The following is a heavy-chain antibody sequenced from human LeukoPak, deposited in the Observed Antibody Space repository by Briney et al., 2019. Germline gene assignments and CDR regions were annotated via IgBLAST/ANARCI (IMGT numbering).Heavy chain of an antibody. V-gene: IGHV4-59*01. D-gene: IGHD2-2*01. CDR3: ASLGSVVPAEGWFDP. J-gene: IGHJ5*02. CDR1: GGSISSYY. Sequence: SETLSLACTVSGGSISSYYWSWIRQPPGKGLEWIGYIYYSGSTNYNPSLKSRVTISVDTSKNQFSLKLSSVTAADTAVYYCASLGSVVPAEGWFDPWGQGTLVTVSS. CDR2: IYYSGST.